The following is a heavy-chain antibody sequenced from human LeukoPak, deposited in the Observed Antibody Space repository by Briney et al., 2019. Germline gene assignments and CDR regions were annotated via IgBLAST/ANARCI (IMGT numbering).Heavy chain of an antibody. CDR1: GGSISPYF. D-gene: IGHD3-10*01. Sequence: SETLSLTCTVSGGSISPYFWSWMRQTPGKGLEWIGYISYTGSTNYDPALKSRVTISVDTSKNQFSLQLTSVTAADTAVYYCARDDYRGVTNFDPWGQGTLVTVSS. J-gene: IGHJ5*02. CDR3: ARDDYRGVTNFDP. CDR2: ISYTGST. V-gene: IGHV4-59*01.